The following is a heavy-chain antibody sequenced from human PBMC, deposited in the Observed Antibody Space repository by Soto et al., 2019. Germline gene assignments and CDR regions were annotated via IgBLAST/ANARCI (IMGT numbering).Heavy chain of an antibody. CDR1: GFTFSSYA. CDR3: AKDLGGHLGSGWYVGGGSGPMLFAY. Sequence: EVQLLASGGGLVQPGGSLRLSCAASGFTFSSYAMSWVRQAPGKGLEWVSAISGSGGSTYYADSVKGRFTISRDNSKNTLYLQMNSLRAEDTAVYYCAKDLGGHLGSGWYVGGGSGPMLFAYWGQGTLVTVSS. D-gene: IGHD6-19*01. J-gene: IGHJ4*02. V-gene: IGHV3-23*01. CDR2: ISGSGGST.